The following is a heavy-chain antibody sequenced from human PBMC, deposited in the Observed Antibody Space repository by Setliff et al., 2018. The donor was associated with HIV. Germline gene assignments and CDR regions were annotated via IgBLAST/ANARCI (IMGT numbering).Heavy chain of an antibody. V-gene: IGHV4-34*01. CDR3: AQLGMVDDFDY. D-gene: IGHD1-1*01. CDR1: GGSFSGYY. Sequence: PSETLSLTCAVYGGSFSGYYWSWIRQPPGKGLEWIGEINHSGSTNYNPSLKSRVTISVDTSKNHFSLKLRSVTAADTAVYYCAQLGMVDDFDYWGQRTLVTVS. J-gene: IGHJ4*02. CDR2: INHSGST.